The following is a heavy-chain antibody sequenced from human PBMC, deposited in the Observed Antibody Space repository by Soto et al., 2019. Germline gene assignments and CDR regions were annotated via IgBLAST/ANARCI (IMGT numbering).Heavy chain of an antibody. Sequence: ASVKVSCKASGYTFTSYAMHWVRQAPGQRLEWMGWINAGNGNTKYSQKFQGRVTITRDTSASTAYMELSSLRSEDTAVYYCARAIAARPWWFDPWGQGTLVTVSS. J-gene: IGHJ5*02. D-gene: IGHD6-6*01. CDR1: GYTFTSYA. CDR3: ARAIAARPWWFDP. CDR2: INAGNGNT. V-gene: IGHV1-3*01.